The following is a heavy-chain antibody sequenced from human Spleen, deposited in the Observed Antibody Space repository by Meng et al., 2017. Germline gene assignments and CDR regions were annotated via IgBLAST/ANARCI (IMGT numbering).Heavy chain of an antibody. CDR3: ASSLLISGGSGSYLY. CDR1: VVSSRSSNW. Sequence: VCLQASVPRMVKPCETLSPPCAVSVVSSRSSNWWSWVRQPPGNGLEWIGDIYHSVTTNYNQSLKSRVTISVDKSKTQFSLKLTSVTAADTAVYYCASSLLISGGSGSYLYWGQGTLVTVSS. D-gene: IGHD3-10*01. CDR2: IYHSVTT. V-gene: IGHV4-4*02. J-gene: IGHJ4*02.